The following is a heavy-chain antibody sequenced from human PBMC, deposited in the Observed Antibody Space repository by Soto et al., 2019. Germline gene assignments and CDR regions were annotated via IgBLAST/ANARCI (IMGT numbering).Heavy chain of an antibody. Sequence: PGGSLRLSCGASGFSFSKFWMTWVRQAPGKGLEWVANIKEDGSQQYYGDSVKGRFAISRDNSRDSLYLQMNSLRADDTAVYYCARDITRPRTYHVMTGIFDFWGQGTLVTVSS. V-gene: IGHV3-7*01. CDR2: IKEDGSQQ. J-gene: IGHJ4*02. CDR1: GFSFSKFW. D-gene: IGHD3-3*01. CDR3: ARDITRPRTYHVMTGIFDF.